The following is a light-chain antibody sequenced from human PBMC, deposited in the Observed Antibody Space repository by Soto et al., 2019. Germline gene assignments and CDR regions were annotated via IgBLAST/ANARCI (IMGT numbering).Light chain of an antibody. CDR1: SSDVGGYNS. Sequence: QSALTQPASVSGSPAQSITISCTGTSSDVGGYNSVSWYQQHPGKAPKLMIYDVSNRPSGISNRFSVSKSGNTASLTISGLQAEDEADYYCSSYTSSTTLVFGGGTKLTVL. CDR3: SSYTSSTTLV. V-gene: IGLV2-14*03. CDR2: DVS. J-gene: IGLJ2*01.